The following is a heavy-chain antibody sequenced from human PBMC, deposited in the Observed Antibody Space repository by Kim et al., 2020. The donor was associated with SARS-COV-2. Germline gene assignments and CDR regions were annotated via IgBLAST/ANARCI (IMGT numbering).Heavy chain of an antibody. J-gene: IGHJ6*02. CDR2: ISGSGGST. CDR3: AKGLAAAMGKGTRNYYYGMDV. V-gene: IGHV3-23*01. D-gene: IGHD6-13*01. Sequence: GGSLRLSCAASGFTFSSYAMSWVRQAPGKGLEWVSAISGSGGSTYYADSVKGRFTISRDNSKNTLYLQMNSLRAEDTAVYYCAKGLAAAMGKGTRNYYYGMDVWGQGTTVTVSS. CDR1: GFTFSSYA.